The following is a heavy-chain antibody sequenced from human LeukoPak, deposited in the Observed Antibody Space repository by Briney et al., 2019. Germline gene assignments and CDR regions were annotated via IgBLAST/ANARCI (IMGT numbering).Heavy chain of an antibody. CDR1: GFTFDDYA. CDR2: ISGDGGST. CDR3: AKDIGYSQTIDY. V-gene: IGHV3-43*02. D-gene: IGHD5-18*01. Sequence: GGSLRLFCAPSGFTFDDYAMPWVRQAPRTALEWVSLISGDGGSTYYADSVKGRFTISRDNSKNSLYLQMNSLRTEDTALYYCAKDIGYSQTIDYWGQGTLVTVSS. J-gene: IGHJ4*02.